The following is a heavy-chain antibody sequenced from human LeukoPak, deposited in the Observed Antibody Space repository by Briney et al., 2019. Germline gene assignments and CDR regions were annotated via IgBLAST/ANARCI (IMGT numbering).Heavy chain of an antibody. V-gene: IGHV1-69*04. Sequence: SVKVSCKASGCTFSSYAISWVRQAPGQGLEWMGRIIPILGIANYAQKFQGRVTITADKSTSTAYMELSSLRSEDTAVYYCASRYCSSTSCYLNWFDPWGQGTLVTVSS. D-gene: IGHD2-2*01. CDR2: IIPILGIA. J-gene: IGHJ5*02. CDR1: GCTFSSYA. CDR3: ASRYCSSTSCYLNWFDP.